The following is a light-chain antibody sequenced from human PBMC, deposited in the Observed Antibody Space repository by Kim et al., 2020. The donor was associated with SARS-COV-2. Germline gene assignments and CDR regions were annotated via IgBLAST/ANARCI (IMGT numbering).Light chain of an antibody. CDR2: DND. V-gene: IGLV1-51*01. CDR1: SSNSGNNY. CDR3: GTWDSSLSAPFV. Sequence: QRVTISYSGSSSNSGNNYVSWYQHLPGTAPKLLIHDNDKRPSGIPDRFSASKSGTSATLGITGLQTGDEADYYCGTWDSSLSAPFVFGTGTKVTVL. J-gene: IGLJ1*01.